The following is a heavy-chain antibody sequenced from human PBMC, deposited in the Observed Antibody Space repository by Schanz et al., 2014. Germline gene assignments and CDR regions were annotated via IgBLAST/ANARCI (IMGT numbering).Heavy chain of an antibody. V-gene: IGHV3-23*04. CDR1: GFIFRSYT. D-gene: IGHD3-10*01. CDR2: ISGSGGST. Sequence: EVQLVETGGGLIQPGGSLRLSCTASGFIFRSYTMNWVRQAPGKGLEWVSAISGSGGSTVYADSVKGRFTISRDNSNNTVFLQMNSLRAEDTAVYYCAKDFFIGVARGVIISHDAIDIWGQGTNVTVSS. J-gene: IGHJ3*02. CDR3: AKDFFIGVARGVIISHDAIDI.